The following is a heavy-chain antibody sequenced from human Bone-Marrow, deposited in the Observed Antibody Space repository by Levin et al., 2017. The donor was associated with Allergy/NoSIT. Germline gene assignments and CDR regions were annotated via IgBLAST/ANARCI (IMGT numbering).Heavy chain of an antibody. CDR2: TSTSGET. Sequence: SETLSLTCRVSGSHISSVHYWGWIRQTPGKGPQWIATTSTSGETHSNPSLQSRVTLSVDTSKDQFSLRLASVTAADTAVYFRVRGHLDIGGFDYWSQGTLVTVSS. J-gene: IGHJ4*02. CDR1: GSHISSVHY. CDR3: VRGHLDIGGFDY. V-gene: IGHV4-38-2*02. D-gene: IGHD3-16*01.